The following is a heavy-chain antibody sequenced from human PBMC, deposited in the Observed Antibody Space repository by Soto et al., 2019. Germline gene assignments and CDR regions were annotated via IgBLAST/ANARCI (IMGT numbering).Heavy chain of an antibody. CDR3: VVDTSGLLDY. D-gene: IGHD3-22*01. Sequence: GGSLRLSCAASGFTFSSNGMHWVRQAPGKGLEWVAVIWYDGNKKYYGDSVRGRFTISRDNSKNTLYLEMNSLRGEDTAVYYCVVDTSGLLDYWGQGTQVTVSS. CDR1: GFTFSSNG. J-gene: IGHJ4*02. V-gene: IGHV3-33*03. CDR2: IWYDGNKK.